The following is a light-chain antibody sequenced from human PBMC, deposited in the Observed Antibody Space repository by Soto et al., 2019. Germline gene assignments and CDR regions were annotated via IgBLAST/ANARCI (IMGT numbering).Light chain of an antibody. CDR2: DVS. J-gene: IGLJ1*01. Sequence: SVLTQPPSVSGSPGQSVTISCTGTSSDVGSYNRVSWYQQPPGTAPKVMIYDVSNRPSGVPDRFSGSKSGNTASLTISGLQAEDESDYYCSSYTSSSTYVFGTGTKSPS. CDR1: SSDVGSYNR. V-gene: IGLV2-18*02. CDR3: SSYTSSSTYV.